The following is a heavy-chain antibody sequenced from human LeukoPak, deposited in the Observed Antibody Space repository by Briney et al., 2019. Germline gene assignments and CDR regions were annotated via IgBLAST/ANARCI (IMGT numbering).Heavy chain of an antibody. D-gene: IGHD6-13*01. CDR2: IYYTGST. J-gene: IGHJ4*02. CDR3: AGYSSTWPKYYFDS. V-gene: IGHV4-59*01. CDR1: GGSISSYY. Sequence: SETLSLTCTVSGGSISSYYWSWIRQPQDKGLEWIGYIYYTGSTNYNPSLKSRVTISVDTSKNHFSLKLSSVTAADTAVYYCAGYSSTWPKYYFDSWGQGTLVTVSS.